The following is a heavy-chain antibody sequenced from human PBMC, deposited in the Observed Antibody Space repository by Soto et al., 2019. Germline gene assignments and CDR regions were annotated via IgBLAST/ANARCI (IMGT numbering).Heavy chain of an antibody. V-gene: IGHV1-18*01. CDR2: ISAYNGNT. CDR1: GYTFTSYG. D-gene: IGHD4-17*01. Sequence: GASVTVSCKASGYTFTSYGIIWVRQAPGQGLEWMGWISAYNGNTNYAQKLQGRVTMTTDTSTSTAYMELRSLRSDDTAVYYCARDSHGDYDFDYWGQGTLVTVSS. CDR3: ARDSHGDYDFDY. J-gene: IGHJ4*02.